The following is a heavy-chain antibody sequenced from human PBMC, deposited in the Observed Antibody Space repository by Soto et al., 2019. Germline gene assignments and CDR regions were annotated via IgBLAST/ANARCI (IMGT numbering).Heavy chain of an antibody. CDR2: IYYSGST. V-gene: IGHV4-39*01. Sequence: TSETLSLTCTVSGGSISSSSYYWGWIRQPPGKGLEWIGSIYYSGSTYYNPSLKSRVTISVDTSKNQFSLKLSSVTAADTAVYYCARRMRVVGTNDYWGQGTLVTVS. J-gene: IGHJ4*02. D-gene: IGHD3-22*01. CDR1: GGSISSSSYY. CDR3: ARRMRVVGTNDY.